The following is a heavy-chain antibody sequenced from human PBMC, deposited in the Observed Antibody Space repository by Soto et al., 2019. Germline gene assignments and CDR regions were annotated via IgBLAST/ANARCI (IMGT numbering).Heavy chain of an antibody. CDR2: IYPGGSDT. J-gene: IGHJ5*02. V-gene: IGHV5-51*01. Sequence: PGESLKISCKGSGYSFTSYWIGWVRQMPGKGLEWMGIIYPGGSDTRYSPSFQGQVTISADKSISTAYLQWSSLKASDTAMYYCGRRYQAFGVSRGGWFDPWGQGTLVTVSS. CDR1: GYSFTSYW. D-gene: IGHD3-3*01. CDR3: GRRYQAFGVSRGGWFDP.